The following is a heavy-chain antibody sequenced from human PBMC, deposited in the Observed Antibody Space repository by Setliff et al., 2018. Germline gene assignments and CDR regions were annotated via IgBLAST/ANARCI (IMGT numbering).Heavy chain of an antibody. V-gene: IGHV4-61*09. CDR3: ARGKERITMIVVVTSGAFDI. J-gene: IGHJ3*02. CDR2: FHTGGST. Sequence: SETLSLTCTVSGDSISSGSYYWTWIRQPAGKGLEWTGHFHTGGSTNYNPSLKSRVTISVDTSKNQFSLKLSSVTAADTAVYYCARGKERITMIVVVTSGAFDIWGQGTMVTVSS. D-gene: IGHD3-22*01. CDR1: GDSISSGSYY.